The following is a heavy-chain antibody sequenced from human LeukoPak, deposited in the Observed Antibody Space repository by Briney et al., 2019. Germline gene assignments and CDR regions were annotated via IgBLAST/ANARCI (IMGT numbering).Heavy chain of an antibody. Sequence: PGGSLRLSCAASGFTVRNNYMSWVRQAPGKGLEWVSVIYSGGSTYYADSVKGRFTISRDNSKNTLYLQMNSLRAEDTAVYYCAKSHPSSVVPYYFDYWGQGTLVTVSS. D-gene: IGHD2-15*01. CDR2: IYSGGST. J-gene: IGHJ4*02. V-gene: IGHV3-53*01. CDR1: GFTVRNNY. CDR3: AKSHPSSVVPYYFDY.